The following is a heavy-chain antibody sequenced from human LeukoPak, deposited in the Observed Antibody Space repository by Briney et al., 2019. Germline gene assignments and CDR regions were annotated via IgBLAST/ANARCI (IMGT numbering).Heavy chain of an antibody. V-gene: IGHV3-48*02. CDR3: ARVDYFES. CDR2: ISSSSGTI. J-gene: IGHJ4*02. CDR1: GFTFSSYS. Sequence: QRGGSLRLSCVGSGFTFSSYSMSWVRQASRKGLEWLSYISSSSGTIYYADSVKGRFTISRDNAKNSLYLQMNSLTDEDTAVYYCARVDYFESWGQGTLVTVSS.